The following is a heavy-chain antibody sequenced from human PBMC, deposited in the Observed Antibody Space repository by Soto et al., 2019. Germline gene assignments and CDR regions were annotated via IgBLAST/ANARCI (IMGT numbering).Heavy chain of an antibody. CDR3: AKDQGSSWYEIDY. J-gene: IGHJ4*02. CDR1: GFTFSNYA. V-gene: IGHV3-23*01. CDR2: ISGSGGST. Sequence: EVQLLESGGGLVQPGGSLRLSCAASGFTFSNYAVTWVRQAPGKGLEWVSTISGSGGSTYYADSVKGRFTISRDNSKTTLYLQMNSLRAEDTAVYYFAKDQGSSWYEIDYWGQGTLVTVSS. D-gene: IGHD6-13*01.